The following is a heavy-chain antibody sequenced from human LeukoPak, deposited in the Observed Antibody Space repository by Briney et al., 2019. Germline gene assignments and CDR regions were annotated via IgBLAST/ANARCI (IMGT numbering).Heavy chain of an antibody. Sequence: PGGSLRLSCVASGFSFSTYWMSWVRQAPGKGLEWVSGISGSGDDTYYAASLKGRFIVSRDTSKNTLYLQMNSLRAEDTAVYYCAKDPLNTLMVSPTFDYWGQGTLVTVSS. CDR1: GFSFSTYW. CDR3: AKDPLNTLMVSPTFDY. D-gene: IGHD5-18*01. CDR2: ISGSGDDT. J-gene: IGHJ4*02. V-gene: IGHV3-23*01.